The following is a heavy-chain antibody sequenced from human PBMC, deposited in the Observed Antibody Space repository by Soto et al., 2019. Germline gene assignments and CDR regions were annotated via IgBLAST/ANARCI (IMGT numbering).Heavy chain of an antibody. V-gene: IGHV3-30*18. CDR3: AKESRGYSYGYHYYGMDV. J-gene: IGHJ6*02. D-gene: IGHD5-18*01. Sequence: WGSLRLSCAASGFTFSSYGMHWVRQAPGKGLEWVAVISYDGSNKYYADSVKGRFTISRDNSKNTLYLQMNSLRAEDTAVYYCAKESRGYSYGYHYYGMDVWGQGTTVNVSS. CDR2: ISYDGSNK. CDR1: GFTFSSYG.